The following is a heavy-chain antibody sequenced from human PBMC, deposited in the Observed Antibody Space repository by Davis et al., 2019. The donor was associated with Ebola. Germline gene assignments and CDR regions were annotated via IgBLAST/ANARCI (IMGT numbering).Heavy chain of an antibody. Sequence: GESLKISCAASGFTFSGSAMHWVRQASGKGLEWVGRIRSKANSYATAYAASVKGRFTISRDDSKNTAYLQMNSLKTEDTAVYYCTRPAVGYCSSTSCYTGNWFDPWGQGTLVTVSS. CDR3: TRPAVGYCSSTSCYTGNWFDP. CDR2: IRSKANSYAT. D-gene: IGHD2-2*02. CDR1: GFTFSGSA. V-gene: IGHV3-73*01. J-gene: IGHJ5*02.